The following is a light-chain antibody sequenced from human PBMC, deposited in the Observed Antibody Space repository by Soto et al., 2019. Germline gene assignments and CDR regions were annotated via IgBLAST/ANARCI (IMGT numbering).Light chain of an antibody. J-gene: IGKJ1*01. V-gene: IGKV3D-20*01. CDR1: PSLTSSY. Sequence: LTQEPSTLSWPPGARATLSCGASPSLTSSYFSSYQQQPGLAPTLLIYDASSSATAIPASFSGSGSGTNFTLPTSRLQQADFAVYYCRQHGSSPCTFGQGTQVDIK. CDR2: DAS. CDR3: RQHGSSPCT.